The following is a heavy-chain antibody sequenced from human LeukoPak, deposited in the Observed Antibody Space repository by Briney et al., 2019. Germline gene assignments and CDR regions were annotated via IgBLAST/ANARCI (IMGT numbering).Heavy chain of an antibody. CDR3: TRSVRNGHIDY. CDR2: MNPNSGNT. CDR1: GYTFTSYD. D-gene: IGHD2-21*01. J-gene: IGHJ4*02. V-gene: IGHV1-8*01. Sequence: GASVKVSCKASGYTFTSYDINWVRQATGQGLEYMGWMNPNSGNTGYAQKFQGRVTMTRSTSISTAYMELSSLTSEDTAVYYCTRSVRNGHIDYWGQGTLVTVS.